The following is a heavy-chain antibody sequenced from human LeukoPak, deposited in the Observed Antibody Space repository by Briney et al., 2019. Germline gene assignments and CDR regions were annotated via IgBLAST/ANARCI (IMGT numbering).Heavy chain of an antibody. CDR2: INPSSGGT. Sequence: GAAVKVSCKASGYSFSGYYVHWVRQTPGQGLEWMGWINPSSGGTYYTHNFQGRVTMTGDMSTSTAYMELSRLTADDTAVYYCARDYIDNLDSSGYITFDYWGQGTLVTVSS. V-gene: IGHV1-2*02. J-gene: IGHJ4*01. CDR3: ARDYIDNLDSSGYITFDY. CDR1: GYSFSGYY. D-gene: IGHD3-22*01.